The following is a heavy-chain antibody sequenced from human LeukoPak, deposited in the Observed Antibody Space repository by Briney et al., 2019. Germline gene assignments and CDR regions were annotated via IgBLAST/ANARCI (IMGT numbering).Heavy chain of an antibody. CDR2: IKQDGSEK. CDR1: GFTFSSYW. V-gene: IGHV3-7*01. Sequence: GGSLRLSCAASGFTFSSYWMSWVRKAPGKGLNWVPNIKQDGSEKYYVDSVKGRFTISRDSAKNSLYLQMNSLRAEDTAVYYCARGPGYSSSWFEYFQHWGQGTLVTVSS. CDR3: ARGPGYSSSWFEYFQH. J-gene: IGHJ1*01. D-gene: IGHD6-13*01.